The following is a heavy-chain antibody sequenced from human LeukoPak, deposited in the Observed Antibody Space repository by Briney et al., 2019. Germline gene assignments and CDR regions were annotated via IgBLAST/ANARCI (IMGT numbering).Heavy chain of an antibody. V-gene: IGHV1-8*01. CDR2: MNPNSGNT. CDR1: GYTSTSYD. CDR3: ARSGDNGAPTGPDY. D-gene: IGHD1-26*01. Sequence: GASVKVSCKASGYTSTSYDINWVRQATGQGLEWMGWMNPNSGNTGYAQKFQGRVTMTRDASISTAYMELSRLRSDDTAVYYCARSGDNGAPTGPDYWGQGTLVTVSS. J-gene: IGHJ4*02.